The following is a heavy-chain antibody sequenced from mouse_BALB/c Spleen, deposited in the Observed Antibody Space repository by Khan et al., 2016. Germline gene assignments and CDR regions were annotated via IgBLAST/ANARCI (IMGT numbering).Heavy chain of an antibody. CDR1: GFTFSDYY. D-gene: IGHD2-3*01. J-gene: IGHJ2*01. CDR3: ARHDDYFDY. CDR2: ISNGGGST. V-gene: IGHV5-12*02. Sequence: EVELVESGGGLVQPGGSLKLSCATSGFTFSDYYMYWVRQTPEKRLEWVAYISNGGGSTYYPAPVKGRFTISRDHAKNTLYLQMSRLKSEDTAMYYCARHDDYFDYWGQGTTLTVSS.